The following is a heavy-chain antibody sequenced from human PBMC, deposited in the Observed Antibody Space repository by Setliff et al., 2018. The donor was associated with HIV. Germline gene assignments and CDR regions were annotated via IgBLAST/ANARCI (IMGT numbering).Heavy chain of an antibody. Sequence: GGSLRLSCAASGFTSSTYWMSWVRQAPGKGLEWVANINEDGSQKYYVDSVKGRFTISRDNAKNSLFLQMNSLRVEDTAVYYCARIRELVDFWGQGTMVTVSS. V-gene: IGHV3-7*05. CDR1: GFTSSTYW. D-gene: IGHD6-13*01. CDR2: INEDGSQK. CDR3: ARIRELVDF. J-gene: IGHJ3*01.